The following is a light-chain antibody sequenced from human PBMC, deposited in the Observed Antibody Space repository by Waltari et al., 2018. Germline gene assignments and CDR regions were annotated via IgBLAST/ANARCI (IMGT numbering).Light chain of an antibody. CDR1: SPNIGPGFD. CDR3: QSYDSSLSGVV. Sequence: QSVLTQPPSVSGSPGPTVTISCTGTSPNIGPGFDVPWYPQLPGTAPKPLIHGNNNRPSGVPDRFSASKSGTSASLAITGLQAEDETDYYCQSYDSSLSGVVFGGGTKLTVL. CDR2: GNN. V-gene: IGLV1-40*01. J-gene: IGLJ2*01.